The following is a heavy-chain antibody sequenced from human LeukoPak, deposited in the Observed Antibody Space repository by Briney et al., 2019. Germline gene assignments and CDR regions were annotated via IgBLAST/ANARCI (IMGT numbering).Heavy chain of an antibody. CDR3: AKRDYYDDTNYYPLFDY. D-gene: IGHD3-16*01. CDR2: ISCSSGRT. V-gene: IGHV3-23*01. J-gene: IGHJ4*02. Sequence: GGSLRVSCAASGFVFSGYAMAWVRQAPGKGLEWVSGISCSSGRTYYADSVKGRFTISRDNSKNTLYLQMDGLRAKDTAVYYCAKRDYYDDTNYYPLFDYWGQGTLVTVSS. CDR1: GFVFSGYA.